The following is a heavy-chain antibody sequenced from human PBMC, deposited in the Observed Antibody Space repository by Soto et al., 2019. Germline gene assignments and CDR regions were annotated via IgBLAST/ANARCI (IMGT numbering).Heavy chain of an antibody. D-gene: IGHD2-2*01. V-gene: IGHV1-18*04. CDR1: GYTFSSYG. Sequence: ASVKVSCKASGYTFSSYGIRWVRQAPGQGLEWMGWISAYNGNTNYAQKLQGRVTMTTDTSTSTAYMELRSLTSDDTAVYYCARGRVSCSSASCYFYYGMDVWGQGTTVTVYS. J-gene: IGHJ6*02. CDR3: ARGRVSCSSASCYFYYGMDV. CDR2: ISAYNGNT.